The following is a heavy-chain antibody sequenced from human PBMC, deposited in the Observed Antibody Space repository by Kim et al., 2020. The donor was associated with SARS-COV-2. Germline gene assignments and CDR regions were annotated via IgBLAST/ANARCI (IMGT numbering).Heavy chain of an antibody. CDR1: GFTFSNYY. CDR3: VRERSCSSTSCYVPCTHYCDF. D-gene: IGHD2-2*01. CDR2: INLDGSEN. J-gene: IGHJ1*01. Sequence: GGSLRLSCAASGFTFSNYYMSWVRQAPGKGLEWVANINLDGSENYYVDSVKGRSTISRDNAKNSLYLQMNRLTAEETAVYYWVRERSCSSTSCYVPCTHYCDFGAQGNRHPVFS. V-gene: IGHV3-7*01.